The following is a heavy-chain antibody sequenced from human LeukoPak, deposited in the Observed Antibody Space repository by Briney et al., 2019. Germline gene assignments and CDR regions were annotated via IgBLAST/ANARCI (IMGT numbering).Heavy chain of an antibody. J-gene: IGHJ4*02. V-gene: IGHV4-34*01. Sequence: SETLSLTCAVYGGSFSGYYWSWIRQPPGKGLEWIGEINHSGSTNYNPSLKSRVTISVDTSKNQFSLKLSSVTAADTAVYYCARDQGYGDYCFDYWGQGTLVTVSS. CDR1: GGSFSGYY. CDR2: INHSGST. CDR3: ARDQGYGDYCFDY. D-gene: IGHD4-17*01.